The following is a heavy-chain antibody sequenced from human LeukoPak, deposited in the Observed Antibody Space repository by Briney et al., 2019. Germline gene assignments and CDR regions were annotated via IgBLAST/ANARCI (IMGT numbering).Heavy chain of an antibody. D-gene: IGHD3-10*01. J-gene: IGHJ3*02. Sequence: PSETLSLTCTVSGGSISSYYWSWTPQPPGKGLEWIGYIYYSGSTNYNPSLKSRVTISVDTSKNQFSLKLSSVTAADTAVYDCARHTTMVRGVNAFDIWGQGTMVTVSS. V-gene: IGHV4-59*01. CDR1: GGSISSYY. CDR2: IYYSGST. CDR3: ARHTTMVRGVNAFDI.